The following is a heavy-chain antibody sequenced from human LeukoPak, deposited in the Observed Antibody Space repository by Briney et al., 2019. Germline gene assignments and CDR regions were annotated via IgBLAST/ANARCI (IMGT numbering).Heavy chain of an antibody. D-gene: IGHD3-9*01. CDR1: GGSFSGYY. CDR3: ARRNAFVRYLVRSYYYYMDV. J-gene: IGHJ6*03. CDR2: INHSGST. V-gene: IGHV4-34*01. Sequence: KPSETLSLTCAVYGGSFSGYYWSWIRQPPGKGLEWIGEINHSGSTNYNPSLKSRVTISVDTSKNQFSLKLSSVTAADTAVYYCARRNAFVRYLVRSYYYYMDVWGKGTTVTVSS.